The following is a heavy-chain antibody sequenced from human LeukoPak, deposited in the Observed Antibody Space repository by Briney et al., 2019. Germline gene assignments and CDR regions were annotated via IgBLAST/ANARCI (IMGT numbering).Heavy chain of an antibody. J-gene: IGHJ4*02. V-gene: IGHV3-48*01. CDR3: ARDYYRSGSYAVDF. CDR1: GFTFDKYS. Sequence: PGGSLRLSCAASGFTFDKYSMNWVRQAPGKGLEWVSNISSASITIYYADSVKGRFTISRDNAKSSLYLHMTSLRAEDTALYYCARDYYRSGSYAVDFWGQGTLVTVSS. D-gene: IGHD3-10*01. CDR2: ISSASITI.